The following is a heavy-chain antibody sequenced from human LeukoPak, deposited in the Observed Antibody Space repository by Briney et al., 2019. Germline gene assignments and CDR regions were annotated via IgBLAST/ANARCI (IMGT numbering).Heavy chain of an antibody. CDR2: INSDGSST. D-gene: IGHD2-21*02. CDR3: ARDDLAYCGGDCLIDY. CDR1: GFTFSSYW. Sequence: PGGSLRLSCAASGFTFSSYWMHWVRQAPGKGLVWVSRINSDGSSTSYADSVKGRFTISRDNAKNTLYLQMNSLRAEDTAVYYCARDDLAYCGGDCLIDYWGQGTLVTVSP. V-gene: IGHV3-74*01. J-gene: IGHJ4*02.